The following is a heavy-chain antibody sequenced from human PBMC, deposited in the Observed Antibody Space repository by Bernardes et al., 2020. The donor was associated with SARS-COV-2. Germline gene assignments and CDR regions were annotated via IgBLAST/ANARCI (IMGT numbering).Heavy chain of an antibody. D-gene: IGHD3-22*01. CDR1: GFTFSNFW. V-gene: IGHV3-74*01. CDR2: IKSDGSDT. J-gene: IGHJ4*02. CDR3: ARDRYYDNNGHYLTPNFDL. Sequence: GWSLRLSCTASGFTFSNFWMHWVRQVPGKSLVWVSRIKSDGSDTAYADSVRGRFTISRDNAKNTLYLQMNSLRDEDTAVYYCARDRYYDNNGHYLTPNFDLWGQGTLVTVSS.